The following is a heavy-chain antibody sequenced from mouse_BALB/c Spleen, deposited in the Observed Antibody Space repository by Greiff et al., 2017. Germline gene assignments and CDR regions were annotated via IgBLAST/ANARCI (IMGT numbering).Heavy chain of an antibody. Sequence: EVKVVESGGGLVKPGGSLKLSCAASGFTFSDYYMYWVRQTPEKRLEWVATISDGGSYTYYPDSVKGRFTISRDNAKNNLYLQMSSLKSEDTAMYYCARLRGAMDYWGQGTSVTVSS. CDR1: GFTFSDYY. J-gene: IGHJ4*01. CDR3: ARLRGAMDY. CDR2: ISDGGSYT. V-gene: IGHV5-4*02. D-gene: IGHD1-1*01.